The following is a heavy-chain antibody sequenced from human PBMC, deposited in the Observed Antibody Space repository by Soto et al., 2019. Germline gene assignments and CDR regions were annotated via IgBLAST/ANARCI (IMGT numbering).Heavy chain of an antibody. Sequence: QVQLVESGGGVVQPGRSLRLSCAASGFTFSSYAMHWVRQAPGKGLEWVAVISYDGSKKYYADSVKGRFTISIDNSKNTLYLQMNSLRAEDTAVYYCARGLYYDFWSGYYTSRNWFDPWGQGTLVTVSS. CDR1: GFTFSSYA. CDR3: ARGLYYDFWSGYYTSRNWFDP. J-gene: IGHJ5*02. V-gene: IGHV3-30-3*01. D-gene: IGHD3-3*01. CDR2: ISYDGSKK.